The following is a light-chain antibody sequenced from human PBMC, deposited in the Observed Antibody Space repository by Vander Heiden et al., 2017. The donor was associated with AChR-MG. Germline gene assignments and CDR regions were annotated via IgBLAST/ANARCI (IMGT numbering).Light chain of an antibody. CDR3: HVWDSSSNQVV. CDR1: NIGSKS. Sequence: SYVLTQPPSVPVAPGKTARITCGGNNIGSKSVHWYQQKPGQAPVLVVYEDSDRPSGIPERFSGSNAGNTDTLTISRVEAGDEADDDCHVWDSSSNQVVFGGGTKLTVL. J-gene: IGLJ2*01. V-gene: IGLV3-21*03. CDR2: EDS.